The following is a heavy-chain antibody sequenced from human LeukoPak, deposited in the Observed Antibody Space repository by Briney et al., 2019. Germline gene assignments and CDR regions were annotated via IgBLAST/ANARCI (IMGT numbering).Heavy chain of an antibody. CDR2: ISPYNGNT. D-gene: IGHD2-2*01. CDR3: ARDRAPVVPAANYYYYYMDV. V-gene: IGHV1-18*01. Sequence: GASVKVSCKASGYTFTTYGISWVRQAPGQGLEWMGWISPYNGNTNYAQKVQGRVTMTTDTSTNTAYMELRSLRSDDTAVYYCARDRAPVVPAANYYYYYMDVWGKGTTVTISS. J-gene: IGHJ6*03. CDR1: GYTFTTYG.